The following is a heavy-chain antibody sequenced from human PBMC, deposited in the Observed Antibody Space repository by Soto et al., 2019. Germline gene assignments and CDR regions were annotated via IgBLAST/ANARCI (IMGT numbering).Heavy chain of an antibody. V-gene: IGHV1-69*01. Sequence: QVQLVQSGAEVKRPGSSVKVSCKASGGTFGSYAISWVRQAPGQGLEWMGGIIPNPGTANYAQKFQGRVKIAADEATSTAYMERSSLRSEDTAVYYCARSQGSSTSLEIYYYYYSGMDVWGQGTTVTVSS. CDR2: IIPNPGTA. D-gene: IGHD2-2*01. J-gene: IGHJ6*02. CDR3: ARSQGSSTSLEIYYYYYSGMDV. CDR1: GGTFGSYA.